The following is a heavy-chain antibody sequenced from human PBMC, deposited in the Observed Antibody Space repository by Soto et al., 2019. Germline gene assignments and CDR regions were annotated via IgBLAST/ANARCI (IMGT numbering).Heavy chain of an antibody. CDR3: AKNGXPPYYYYGLDV. V-gene: IGHV1-18*01. CDR1: GYTFTRYG. Sequence: QGHLVQSGAEVKKPGASVKVSCKASGYTFTRYGISWVRQAPGQGLEWMGWISGYNGDTNYAQNLQGRVTMTIDTSTTTAYMELRSLTSDDTAVYYCAKNGXPPYYYYGLDVWGQGTTVTVSS. D-gene: IGHD2-8*01. CDR2: ISGYNGDT. J-gene: IGHJ6*02.